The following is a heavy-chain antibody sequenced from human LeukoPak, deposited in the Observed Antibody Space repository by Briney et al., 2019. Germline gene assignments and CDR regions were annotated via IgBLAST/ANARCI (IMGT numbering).Heavy chain of an antibody. CDR3: ARGSYDSSGYYFAYDAFDI. Sequence: ASVKVSCKASGYTFTGYYMHWLRQAPGQGLEWMGWINPNSGGTNYAQKFQGRVTMTRDTSISTAYMELSRLRSDDTAVYYCARGSYDSSGYYFAYDAFDIWGQGTMVTVSS. D-gene: IGHD3-22*01. CDR1: GYTFTGYY. CDR2: INPNSGGT. V-gene: IGHV1-2*02. J-gene: IGHJ3*02.